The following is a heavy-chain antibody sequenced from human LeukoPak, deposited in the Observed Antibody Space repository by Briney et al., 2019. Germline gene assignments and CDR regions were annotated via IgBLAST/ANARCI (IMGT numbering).Heavy chain of an antibody. Sequence: SETLSLTCAVSGGSISSSNRWSWVRQPPGKGLEWIGEIYHSGSTNYNPSLKSRVTISVDKSKNQFSLKLSSVTAADTAVYYCARDVGYSYGFNYWGQGTLVTVSS. CDR2: IYHSGST. V-gene: IGHV4-4*02. J-gene: IGHJ4*02. D-gene: IGHD5-18*01. CDR1: GGSISSSNR. CDR3: ARDVGYSYGFNY.